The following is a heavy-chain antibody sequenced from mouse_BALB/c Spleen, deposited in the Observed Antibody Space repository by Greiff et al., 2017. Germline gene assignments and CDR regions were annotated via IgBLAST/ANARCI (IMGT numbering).Heavy chain of an antibody. CDR1: GYTFTSYW. Sequence: QVQLQQPGAELVRPGASVKLSCKASGYTFTSYWINWVKQRPGQGLEWIGNIYPSDSYTNYNQKFKDKATLTVDKSSSTAYMQLSSPTSEDSAVYYCTGYGSYFDYWGQGTTLTVSS. CDR2: IYPSDSYT. J-gene: IGHJ2*01. V-gene: IGHV1-69*02. D-gene: IGHD2-10*02. CDR3: TGYGSYFDY.